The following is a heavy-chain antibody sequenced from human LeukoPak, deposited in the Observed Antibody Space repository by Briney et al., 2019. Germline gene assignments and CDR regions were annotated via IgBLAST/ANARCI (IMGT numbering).Heavy chain of an antibody. Sequence: PGGSLRLSCAASGFTFSSYAMSWVRQAPGKGLEWVSAISGSGGSTYYADSVKGRFTISRDNAKNSLYLQMNSLRAEDTAVYYCARDSGDFWSGYYTAWYYYYYMDVWGKGTTVTVSS. CDR1: GFTFSSYA. D-gene: IGHD3-3*01. J-gene: IGHJ6*03. CDR3: ARDSGDFWSGYYTAWYYYYYMDV. CDR2: ISGSGGST. V-gene: IGHV3-23*01.